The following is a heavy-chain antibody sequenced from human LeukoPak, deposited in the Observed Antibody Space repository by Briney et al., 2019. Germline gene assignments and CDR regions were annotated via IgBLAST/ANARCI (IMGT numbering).Heavy chain of an antibody. CDR2: ISSSSTTI. J-gene: IGHJ4*02. V-gene: IGHV3-48*01. CDR3: ARDLKGYGSSGGVDY. Sequence: GGSLRLSCAASGFTFSGYSMNWVHQAPGKGLEWVSDISSSSTTIQYADSVKGRFTVSRDSARNSLYLQMNGLTAEDTAIYYCARDLKGYGSSGGVDYWGQGSLVTVSS. D-gene: IGHD6-13*01. CDR1: GFTFSGYS.